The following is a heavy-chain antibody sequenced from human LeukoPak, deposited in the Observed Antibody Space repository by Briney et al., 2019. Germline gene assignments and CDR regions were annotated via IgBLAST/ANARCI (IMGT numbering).Heavy chain of an antibody. D-gene: IGHD2-15*01. CDR1: GFTFSSSW. J-gene: IGHJ4*02. CDR2: INSDGTTI. V-gene: IGHV3-74*01. CDR3: ARAGYYRFDY. Sequence: PGGSLRLSCAASGFTFSSSWVHWVRQAPGKGLVWVSRINSDGTTINYADSVKGRFTVSRDNANNTLYLQMNSLRAEDTAVYYCARAGYYRFDYWGQGTLVTVSS.